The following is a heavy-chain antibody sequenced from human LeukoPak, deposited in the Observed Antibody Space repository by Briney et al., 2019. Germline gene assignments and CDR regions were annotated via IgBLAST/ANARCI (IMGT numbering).Heavy chain of an antibody. J-gene: IGHJ4*02. CDR2: INHSGST. CDR3: ARGPEDQSDSSSRPFDY. CDR1: GGYFSGYY. D-gene: IGHD6-6*01. V-gene: IGHV4-34*01. Sequence: SETLSLTCAVYGGYFSGYYWSWIRQPPGKGLEWIGEINHSGSTNYNPSLKSRVTISVDTSKNQFSLKLSSVTAADTAVYYCARGPEDQSDSSSRPFDYWGQGTLVTVSS.